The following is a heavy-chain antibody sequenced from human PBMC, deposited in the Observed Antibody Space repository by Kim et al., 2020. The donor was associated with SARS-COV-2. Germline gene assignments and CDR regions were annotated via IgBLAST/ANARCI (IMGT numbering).Heavy chain of an antibody. V-gene: IGHV7-4-1*02. Sequence: ASVKVSCKASGYIFTSYAMNWVRQAPGQGLEWMGWINTNTGNPTYAQGFTGRFVFSLDTSVSTAYLQIISLKAEDTAVYYCARDHSRVFWDMLTGYKDWFDPWGQGTLVTVSS. CDR3: ARDHSRVFWDMLTGYKDWFDP. J-gene: IGHJ5*02. CDR2: INTNTGNP. CDR1: GYIFTSYA. D-gene: IGHD3-9*01.